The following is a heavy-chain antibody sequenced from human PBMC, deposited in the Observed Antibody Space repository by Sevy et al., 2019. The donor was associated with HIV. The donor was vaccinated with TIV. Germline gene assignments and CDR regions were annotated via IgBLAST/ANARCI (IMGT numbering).Heavy chain of an antibody. CDR1: GFTFSSFP. CDR2: ISYDGSNK. J-gene: IGHJ4*02. V-gene: IGHV3-30-3*01. Sequence: GGSLRLSCAASGFTFSSFPMHWVRQAPGKGLEWVAVISYDGSNKYYADSVKGRFTISRENSKNTLYLQMNSLRAEDTAVYYCAREEYYYDSSGYYTRGDFDYWGQGTLVTVSS. D-gene: IGHD3-22*01. CDR3: AREEYYYDSSGYYTRGDFDY.